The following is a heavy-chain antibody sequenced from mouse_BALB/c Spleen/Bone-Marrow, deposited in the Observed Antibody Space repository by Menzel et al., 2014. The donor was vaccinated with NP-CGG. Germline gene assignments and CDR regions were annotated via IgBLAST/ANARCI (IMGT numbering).Heavy chain of an antibody. V-gene: IGHV3-8*02. J-gene: IGHJ3*01. Sequence: EVKLVESGPSLVKPSQTLSLTCSVTGDYITSGYWNWIRKFPGNKLEYMGXIIYSDSTYYNPSLKSRISITRDTSKNQYYLQLNSVTSEDTATYYCARNWERFAYWGQGTLVTVSA. D-gene: IGHD4-1*01. CDR1: GDYITSGY. CDR2: IIYSDST. CDR3: ARNWERFAY.